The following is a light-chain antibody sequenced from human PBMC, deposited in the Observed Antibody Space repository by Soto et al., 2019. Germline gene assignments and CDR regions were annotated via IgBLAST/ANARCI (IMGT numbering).Light chain of an antibody. Sequence: EIVLTQSPGTLSLSPGERSTLSCMASESVSSRNLAWYQQKPGQAPMLPIYGAYIRATGITDRFSGSGSGTDFTLTISRLEPDDFAVYYCQQYGSSSGTVGQVTKVEIK. CDR3: QQYGSSSGT. CDR2: GAY. V-gene: IGKV3-20*01. J-gene: IGKJ1*01. CDR1: ESVSSRN.